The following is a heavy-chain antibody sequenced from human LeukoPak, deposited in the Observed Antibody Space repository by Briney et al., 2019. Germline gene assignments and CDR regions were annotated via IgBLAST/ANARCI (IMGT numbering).Heavy chain of an antibody. D-gene: IGHD4-17*01. J-gene: IGHJ4*02. V-gene: IGHV4-59*01. Sequence: SETLSLTCTVSGGSISSYYWSWLRQPPGKGLEWIGYIYYSGSTNYNPSLKSRVTISVDTSKNQFSLKLSSVTAADTAVYYCARVHYGVWKEGGLDYWGQGTLVTVSS. CDR2: IYYSGST. CDR1: GGSISSYY. CDR3: ARVHYGVWKEGGLDY.